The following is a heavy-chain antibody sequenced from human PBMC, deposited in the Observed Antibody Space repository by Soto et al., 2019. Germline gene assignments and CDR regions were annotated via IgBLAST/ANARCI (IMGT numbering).Heavy chain of an antibody. J-gene: IGHJ6*02. V-gene: IGHV3-30*18. CDR1: GFTFSSYG. D-gene: IGHD6-13*01. CDR3: AKEEQPPEGMDV. Sequence: GGSLRLSCAASGFTFSSYGMHWVRQAPGKGLEWVAVISYDGSNKYYADSVKGRFTISRDNSKNTLYLQMNSLRAEDTAVYYCAKEEQPPEGMDVWGQGTTVTVSS. CDR2: ISYDGSNK.